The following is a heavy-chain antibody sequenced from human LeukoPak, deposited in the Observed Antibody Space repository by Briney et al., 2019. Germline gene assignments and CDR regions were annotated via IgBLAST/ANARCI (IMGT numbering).Heavy chain of an antibody. CDR2: ISPRGDIT. Sequence: GGTLRLSCAASGFSFRSHGMNWVRQAPGKGLEWVSGISPRGDITYYKESVRGRFTISRDNLKNMVSLQLNSLRAEDTAMYYCAKDDDWGRFNHWGQGTLVTVSS. CDR3: AKDDDWGRFNH. D-gene: IGHD3-16*01. V-gene: IGHV3-23*01. CDR1: GFSFRSHG. J-gene: IGHJ1*01.